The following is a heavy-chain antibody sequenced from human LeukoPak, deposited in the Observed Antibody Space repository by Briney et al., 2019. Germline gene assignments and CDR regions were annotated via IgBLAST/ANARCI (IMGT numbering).Heavy chain of an antibody. CDR2: IWFDGSEK. V-gene: IGHV3-33*01. D-gene: IGHD1-26*01. J-gene: IGHJ4*02. CDR3: ARAVGPFDY. Sequence: GGSLRLSCAASGFTFSTYGMHWVRQAPGKGLDWVAVIWFDGSEKYYADAVKSRFTVSRDNSKNTLHLQMDSLRAEDTGVYYCARAVGPFDYWGQGTLVTVSS. CDR1: GFTFSTYG.